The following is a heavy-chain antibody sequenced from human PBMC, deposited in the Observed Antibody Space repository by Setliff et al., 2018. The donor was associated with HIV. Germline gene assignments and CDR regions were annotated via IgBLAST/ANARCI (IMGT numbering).Heavy chain of an antibody. CDR3: ATLVSCGGDCSSHWYFDL. J-gene: IGHJ2*01. CDR2: IYASGNS. D-gene: IGHD2-21*01. V-gene: IGHV4-4*07. CDR1: GGFMNNYT. Sequence: SETLSLTCSVSGGFMNNYTWNWIRQPAGKGLEWIRLIYASGNSNYNPSLKDLVTMSMDASRNFFSLEMTSVAAADTAMYFCATLVSCGGDCSSHWYFDLWGRGTLVTVSS.